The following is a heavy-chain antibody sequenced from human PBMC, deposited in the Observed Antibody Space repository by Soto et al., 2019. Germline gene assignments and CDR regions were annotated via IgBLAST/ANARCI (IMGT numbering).Heavy chain of an antibody. CDR1: GFTFSSYW. CDR2: IKQDGSEK. CDR3: ARDLRYCSGGSCYDYGMDV. J-gene: IGHJ6*02. Sequence: XGSMGLSCAASGFTFSSYWMSWVRQDPGKGLEWVANIKQDGSEKYYVDSVKGRFTISRDNAKNSLYLQMNSLRAEDTAVYYCARDLRYCSGGSCYDYGMDVWGQGTTVTVSS. D-gene: IGHD2-15*01. V-gene: IGHV3-7*03.